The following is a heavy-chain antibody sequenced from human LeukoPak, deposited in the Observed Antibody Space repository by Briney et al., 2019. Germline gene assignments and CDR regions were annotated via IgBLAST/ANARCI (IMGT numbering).Heavy chain of an antibody. CDR2: FDPEDGET. Sequence: ASVKVSCKVSGYTLTELSMHWVRQAPGKGLEWMGGFDPEDGETIYAQKFQGRVTMTEDTSTDTAYMELSSLRSEDTAVYYCATKVLRYFDWVLDYWGQGTLVTVSS. J-gene: IGHJ4*02. V-gene: IGHV1-24*01. CDR3: ATKVLRYFDWVLDY. D-gene: IGHD3-9*01. CDR1: GYTLTELS.